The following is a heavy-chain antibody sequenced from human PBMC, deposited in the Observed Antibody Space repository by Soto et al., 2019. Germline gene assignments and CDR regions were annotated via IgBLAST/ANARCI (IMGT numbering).Heavy chain of an antibody. V-gene: IGHV3-11*06. CDR1: VFPFSDYY. J-gene: IGHJ4*02. CDR3: ARGGGGGLFEH. D-gene: IGHD2-21*01. Sequence: GWSLRLSCATSVFPFSDYYMSWIRQAPGKGLEWLSHISPKSTYRNYADSVKGRFTISRDNTKSSLFLQMNSLGVEDTAVYYCARGGGGGLFEHWGQGVLVTVSS. CDR2: ISPKSTYR.